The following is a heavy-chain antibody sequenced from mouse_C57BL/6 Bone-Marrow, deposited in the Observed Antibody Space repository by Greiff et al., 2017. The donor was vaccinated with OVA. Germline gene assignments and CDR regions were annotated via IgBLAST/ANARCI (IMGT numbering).Heavy chain of an antibody. D-gene: IGHD3-3*01. CDR1: GYTFTSYW. V-gene: IGHV1-50*01. J-gene: IGHJ3*01. CDR2: IDPSDSYT. Sequence: VQLQQPGAELVKPGASVKLSCKASGYTFTSYWMQWVKQRPGQGLEWIGEIDPSDSYTNYNQKFKGKATLTVDTSSSTAYLQRSSLASEDAAVYYFASKRGRAYWGQGTLVTVSA. CDR3: ASKRGRAY.